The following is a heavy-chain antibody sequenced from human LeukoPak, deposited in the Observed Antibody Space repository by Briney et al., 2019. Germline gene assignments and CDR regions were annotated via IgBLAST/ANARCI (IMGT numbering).Heavy chain of an antibody. V-gene: IGHV1-2*06. CDR3: ARAAYYYDGSGYYLGD. D-gene: IGHD3-22*01. CDR2: INPNSGGT. J-gene: IGHJ4*02. CDR1: GYTFTDYY. Sequence: ASVKVSCKASGYTFTDYYMHWVRQAPGQGLEWMGRINPNSGGTDYAQKFQARVTMTRDTSISTAYMELSRLRSDDTALYYCARAAYYYDGSGYYLGDWGQGTLVTVSS.